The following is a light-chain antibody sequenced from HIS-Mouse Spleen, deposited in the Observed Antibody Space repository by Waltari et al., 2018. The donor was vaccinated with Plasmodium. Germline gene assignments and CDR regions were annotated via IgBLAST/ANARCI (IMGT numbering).Light chain of an antibody. CDR3: QAWDSSTVV. J-gene: IGLJ2*01. V-gene: IGLV3-1*01. CDR1: KLGDKY. CDR2: HDS. Sequence: SYELTQPPSVSVSPGQTASITCSGDKLGDKYACCYQQKPGQSPVRVIYHDSKRPAGMPEGFSGSKSGKTATLTISGSQAMDEADYYCQAWDSSTVVFGGGTKLTVL.